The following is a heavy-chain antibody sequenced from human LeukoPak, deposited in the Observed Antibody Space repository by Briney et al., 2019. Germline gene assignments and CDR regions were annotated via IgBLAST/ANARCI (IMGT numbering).Heavy chain of an antibody. V-gene: IGHV3-13*01. CDR2: IDTAGRT. CDR3: IRGGDGFDP. J-gene: IGHJ5*02. Sequence: GGSLRLSCAASGFTFSNYDMHWVRQPTGEGLEWVSAIDTAGRTYYIDSVKGRFTISRENAKSSVYLQMNSLRAGDTAVYYCIRGGDGFDPWGQGTLVTVSS. D-gene: IGHD3-10*01. CDR1: GFTFSNYD.